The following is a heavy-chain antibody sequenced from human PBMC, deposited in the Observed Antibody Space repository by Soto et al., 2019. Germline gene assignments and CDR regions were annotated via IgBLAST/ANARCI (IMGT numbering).Heavy chain of an antibody. V-gene: IGHV3-30*18. CDR1: GFTFSSYG. Sequence: GGSLRLSCAASGFTFSSYGMHWVRQAPGKGLEWVAVISYDGSNKYYADSVKGRFTISRDNSKNTLYLQMNSLRAEDTAVYYCAKDAIFGVVIGGMDVWGQGTTVTVSS. D-gene: IGHD3-3*01. CDR2: ISYDGSNK. CDR3: AKDAIFGVVIGGMDV. J-gene: IGHJ6*02.